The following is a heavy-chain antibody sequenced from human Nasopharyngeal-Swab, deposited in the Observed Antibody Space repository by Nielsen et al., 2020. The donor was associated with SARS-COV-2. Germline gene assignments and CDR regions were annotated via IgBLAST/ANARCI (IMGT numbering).Heavy chain of an antibody. J-gene: IGHJ6*03. CDR3: ARNLEMATILRGYYYYYMDV. Sequence: ASVKVSCKASGYTFTSYGISWVRQAPGQGLEGRGWISAYNGNTNYAQKPQGRVTMTTDTSTSTAYMELRSLRSDETAVYYCARNLEMATILRGYYYYYMDVWGKGTTVTVSS. CDR2: ISAYNGNT. D-gene: IGHD5-24*01. CDR1: GYTFTSYG. V-gene: IGHV1-18*01.